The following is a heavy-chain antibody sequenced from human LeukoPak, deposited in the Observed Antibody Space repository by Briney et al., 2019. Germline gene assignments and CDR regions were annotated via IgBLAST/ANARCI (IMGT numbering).Heavy chain of an antibody. CDR1: GGSISSYY. Sequence: PSETLSLTCTVSGGSISSYYWSWIRQPPAKGLEWIGYIYYSGSTNYNPSLKSRVTISVDTSKNQFSLKLSSVTAADTAVYYCALRARDSSGTSFDYWGQGTLVTVSS. D-gene: IGHD3-22*01. J-gene: IGHJ4*02. CDR2: IYYSGST. CDR3: ALRARDSSGTSFDY. V-gene: IGHV4-59*01.